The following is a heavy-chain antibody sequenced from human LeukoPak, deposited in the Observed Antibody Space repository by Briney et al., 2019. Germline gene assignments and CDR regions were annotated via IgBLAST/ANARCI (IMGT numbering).Heavy chain of an antibody. V-gene: IGHV3-11*04. CDR3: ARDSEPSYDILTGYLVDY. D-gene: IGHD3-9*01. Sequence: EAGGSLRLSCAASGFTFSDYYMSWIRQAPGKGLEWISYISSSGDTIFCADSVKGRFTISRDNAKNSLYLQMNSLRAEDTAVYYCARDSEPSYDILTGYLVDYWGQGTLVTVSS. CDR2: ISSSGDTI. J-gene: IGHJ4*02. CDR1: GFTFSDYY.